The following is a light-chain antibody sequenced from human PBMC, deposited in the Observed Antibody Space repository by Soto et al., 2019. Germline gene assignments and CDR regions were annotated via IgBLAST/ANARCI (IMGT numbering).Light chain of an antibody. CDR1: HSVGSK. J-gene: IGKJ5*01. CDR2: GAS. CDR3: QQRSNSPPWMT. V-gene: IGKV3-11*01. Sequence: EIGIKQSPPTLSVSQGERATLSCRASHSVGSKLAWYQQKPGQAPRLLIYGASTRATGIPARFSGSGSGTDFTLTISSLEPEDSAVHYCQQRSNSPPWMTFGQGTRLEIK.